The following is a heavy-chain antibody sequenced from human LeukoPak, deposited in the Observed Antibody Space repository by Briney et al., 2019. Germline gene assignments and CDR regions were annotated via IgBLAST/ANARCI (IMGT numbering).Heavy chain of an antibody. CDR1: GGSINNYF. V-gene: IGHV4-59*12. D-gene: IGHD3-10*01. Sequence: SETLSLTCTVSGGSINNYFWSWIRQPPGKGLECIAYIYYSDSTNYNPSLKSRVTVSVDTSKNQFSLKLSSVTAADTAVYYCARVKLWFGELYPFDPWGQGTLVTVSS. CDR3: ARVKLWFGELYPFDP. CDR2: IYYSDST. J-gene: IGHJ5*02.